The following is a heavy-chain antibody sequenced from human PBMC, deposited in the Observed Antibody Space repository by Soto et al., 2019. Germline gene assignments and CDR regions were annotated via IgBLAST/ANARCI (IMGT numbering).Heavy chain of an antibody. CDR1: GYTFTSYA. V-gene: IGHV1-3*05. CDR2: INAGNGNT. D-gene: IGHD3-22*01. Sequence: QVQLVQSGAEEKKPGASVKVSCKASGYTFTSYAMHWVRQAPGQRLEWMGWINAGNGNTKYSQKFQGRVTITRDTGASSVYVELSSLRSEDRAVYYCARSSSYYLICAYWGQETMVTVSS. CDR3: ARSSSYYLICAY. J-gene: IGHJ4*02.